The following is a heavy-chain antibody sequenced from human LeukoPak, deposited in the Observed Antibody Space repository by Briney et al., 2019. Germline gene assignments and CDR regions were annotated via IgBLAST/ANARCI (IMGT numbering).Heavy chain of an antibody. D-gene: IGHD4-23*01. CDR2: IIPIFGTA. V-gene: IGHV1-69*13. CDR1: GGTFSSYA. J-gene: IGHJ4*02. CDR3: ARDLSYGGNSVIGY. Sequence: ASVKVSCKASGGTFSSYAISWVRQAPGQGLEWMGGIIPIFGTANYAQKFQGRVTITADESTSTAYMELSSLRSEDTAVYYCARDLSYGGNSVIGYWGQGTLVTVSS.